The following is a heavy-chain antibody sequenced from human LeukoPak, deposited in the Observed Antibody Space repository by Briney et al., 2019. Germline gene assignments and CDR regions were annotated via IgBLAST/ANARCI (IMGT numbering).Heavy chain of an antibody. J-gene: IGHJ4*02. Sequence: RASVKVSCKASGYTFTSYDINWVRQATRQGLEWMGWMNPNSGNTGYAQKFQGRVTITRNTSISTAYMELSSLRSEDTAVYYCARGFSWVQLQDYWGQGTLVTVSS. CDR2: MNPNSGNT. CDR1: GYTFTSYD. CDR3: ARGFSWVQLQDY. V-gene: IGHV1-8*03. D-gene: IGHD6-13*01.